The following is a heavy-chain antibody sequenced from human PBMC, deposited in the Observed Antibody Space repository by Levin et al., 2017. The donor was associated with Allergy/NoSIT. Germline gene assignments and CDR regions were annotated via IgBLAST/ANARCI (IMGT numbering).Heavy chain of an antibody. CDR3: AREKSVRAFDI. D-gene: IGHD4-17*01. CDR1: GGSISSSNW. Sequence: SQTLSLTCAVSGGSISSSNWWSWVRQPPGKGLEWIGEIHHSGGTNYNPSLKSRVTISVDKSKNQFSLKLTSVTAADTAVYYCAREKSVRAFDIWGQGTMVTVSS. CDR2: IHHSGGT. V-gene: IGHV4-4*02. J-gene: IGHJ3*02.